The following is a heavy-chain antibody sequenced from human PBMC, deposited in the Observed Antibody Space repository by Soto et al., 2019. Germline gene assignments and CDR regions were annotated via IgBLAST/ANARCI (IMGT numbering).Heavy chain of an antibody. CDR1: GGSFSGYY. J-gene: IGHJ5*02. V-gene: IGHV4-34*01. CDR3: ARARGGISTSWRPYNWFDP. D-gene: IGHD2-2*01. CDR2: IYYSGST. Sequence: SETLSLTCAVYGGSFSGYYWTWIRQPPGTGLEWIGYIYYSGSTYYNPSLKSRVTISVDTSKNQFSLKLSSVTAADTAVYYCARARGGISTSWRPYNWFDPWGQGTLVTVSS.